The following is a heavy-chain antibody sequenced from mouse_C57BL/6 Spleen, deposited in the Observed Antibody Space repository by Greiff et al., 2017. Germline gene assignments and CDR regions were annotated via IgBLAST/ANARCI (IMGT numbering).Heavy chain of an antibody. V-gene: IGHV1-15*01. CDR2: IDPETGGT. Sequence: VNVVESGAELVRPGASVTLSCKASGYTFTDYEMHWVKQTPVHGLEWIGAIDPETGGTAYNQKFKGKAILTADKSSSTAYMELRSLTSEDSAVXDCTSGRGFGFAYWGQGTLVTVSA. CDR3: TSGRGFGFAY. J-gene: IGHJ3*01. CDR1: GYTFTDYE.